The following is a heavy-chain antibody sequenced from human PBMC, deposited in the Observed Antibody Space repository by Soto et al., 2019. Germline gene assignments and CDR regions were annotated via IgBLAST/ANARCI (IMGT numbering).Heavy chain of an antibody. Sequence: PVGSLRLSCSASGFTFSSYAMHWVRQAPGKGLEYVSAISSNGGSTYYADSVKGRFTISRDNSKNTLYLQMSSLRAEDTAVYYCVKDSVDTAMVPFDYWGQGTLVTVSS. CDR2: ISSNGGST. CDR3: VKDSVDTAMVPFDY. J-gene: IGHJ4*02. CDR1: GFTFSSYA. D-gene: IGHD5-18*01. V-gene: IGHV3-64D*06.